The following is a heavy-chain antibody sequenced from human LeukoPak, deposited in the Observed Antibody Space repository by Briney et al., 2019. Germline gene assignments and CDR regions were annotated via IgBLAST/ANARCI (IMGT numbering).Heavy chain of an antibody. J-gene: IGHJ4*02. V-gene: IGHV3-48*04. CDR1: GFTFSSYS. D-gene: IGHD4-17*01. CDR3: ARDYPPSGGITVTTIYY. CDR2: ISSSSSTI. Sequence: GGSLRLSCAASGFTFSSYSMNWVRQAPGKGLEWVSYISSSSSTIYYADSVKGRFTISRDNAKNSLYLQMNSLRAEDTAVYYCARDYPPSGGITVTTIYYWGQGTLVTVSS.